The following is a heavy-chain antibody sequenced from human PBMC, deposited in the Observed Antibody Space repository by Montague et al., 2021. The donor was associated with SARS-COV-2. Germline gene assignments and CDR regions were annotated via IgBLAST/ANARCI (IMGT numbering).Heavy chain of an antibody. CDR1: GGSISSYY. Sequence: ESLSLTYTVSGGSISSYYWSWIRQPPGKGLEWIGYIYYSGSTNYNPSLKSRVTISVDTSKNQFSLKLSSVTAADTAVYYCSRIWYSSGYQGIYYFDYWGQGTLVTVSS. J-gene: IGHJ4*02. D-gene: IGHD3-22*01. CDR3: SRIWYSSGYQGIYYFDY. CDR2: IYYSGST. V-gene: IGHV4-59*01.